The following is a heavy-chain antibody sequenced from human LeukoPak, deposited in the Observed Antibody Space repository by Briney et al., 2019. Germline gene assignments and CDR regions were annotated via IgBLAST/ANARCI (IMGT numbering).Heavy chain of an antibody. V-gene: IGHV1-2*02. CDR3: ARTGVIGKRHFDY. Sequence: ASVKVSFKASGYTFTVYYMHWVRQAPGQGLEWMGWINPNSGGTNYSQKFQGRVTITRDTSISTAYMELSRLRSDDTAVYYCARTGVIGKRHFDYWGQGTLVTVSS. D-gene: IGHD7-27*01. CDR1: GYTFTVYY. J-gene: IGHJ4*02. CDR2: INPNSGGT.